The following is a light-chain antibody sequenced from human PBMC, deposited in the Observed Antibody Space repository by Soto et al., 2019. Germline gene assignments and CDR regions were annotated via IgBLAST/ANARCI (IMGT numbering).Light chain of an antibody. J-gene: IGLJ2*01. CDR2: NTN. Sequence: QTVVTQAPSFSVSPGGTVTFTCALSSGSVSTNYYPSWYQQTPGQAPRTLIYNTNSRSTGVPDRFSGSILGNKAALTITGAEADDDSDYYCVLYMGLVNAVFGGGTKLTVL. CDR3: VLYMGLVNAV. CDR1: SGSVSTNYY. V-gene: IGLV8-61*01.